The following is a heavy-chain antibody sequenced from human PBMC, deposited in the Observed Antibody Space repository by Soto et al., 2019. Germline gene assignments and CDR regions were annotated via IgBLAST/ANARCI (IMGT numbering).Heavy chain of an antibody. CDR3: ARYIQLWFHADY. CDR2: ISAYNGNT. D-gene: IGHD5-18*01. Sequence: SVKLSCKASGYTFTSHGISWVRQAPGQGLEWMGWISAYNGNTNYAQKLQGRVTMTTDTSTSTAYMELRSLRSDDTAVYYCARYIQLWFHADYWGQGTLVTVSS. J-gene: IGHJ4*02. CDR1: GYTFTSHG. V-gene: IGHV1-18*01.